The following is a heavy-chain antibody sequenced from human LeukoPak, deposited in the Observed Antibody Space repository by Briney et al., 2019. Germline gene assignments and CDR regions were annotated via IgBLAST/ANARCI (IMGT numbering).Heavy chain of an antibody. D-gene: IGHD6-13*01. CDR1: GFTFSSYA. CDR2: ISGSGGST. Sequence: PGGSLRLSCAASGFTFSSYAMSWVRQAPGKGLEWVSAISGSGGSTYYADSVKGRFTISRDNSKNTLYLQMNSLRAEDTAVYYCARYRTSSSWRPDSFDIWGQGTMVTVSP. V-gene: IGHV3-23*01. J-gene: IGHJ3*02. CDR3: ARYRTSSSWRPDSFDI.